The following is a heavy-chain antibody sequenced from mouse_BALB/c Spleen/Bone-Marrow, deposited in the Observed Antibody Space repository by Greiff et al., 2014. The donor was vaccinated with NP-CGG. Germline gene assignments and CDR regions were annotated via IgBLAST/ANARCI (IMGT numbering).Heavy chain of an antibody. CDR2: IAPGTGTT. Sequence: DLVKPGASVKLSCKASSYTFTNFWINWIKQRPGQGLEWIGRIAPGTGTTYYNEMFKGKATLTVDTSSSTAYIQLSSLSSEDSAVYFCARYDYVMDYWGQGTSVTVSS. CDR3: ARYDYVMDY. CDR1: SYTFTNFW. D-gene: IGHD2-3*01. J-gene: IGHJ4*01. V-gene: IGHV1S41*01.